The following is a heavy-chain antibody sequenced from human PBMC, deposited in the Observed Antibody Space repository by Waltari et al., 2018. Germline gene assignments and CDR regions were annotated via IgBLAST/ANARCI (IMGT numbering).Heavy chain of an antibody. J-gene: IGHJ4*02. CDR1: GFHFRTYV. CDR2: ISDGGRSI. CDR3: ARGSGVDS. V-gene: IGHV3-23*01. D-gene: IGHD7-27*01. Sequence: GSLRLSCAASGFHFRTYVLNWVRQAPGKGREWVSSISDGGRSINYADSVKGRFTISRDNSKNTLYLQMNSLRADDTAVYYCARGSGVDSWGQGTLVTISS.